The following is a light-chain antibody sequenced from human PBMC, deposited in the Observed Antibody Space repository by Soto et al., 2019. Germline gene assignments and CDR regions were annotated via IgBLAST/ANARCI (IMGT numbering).Light chain of an antibody. J-gene: IGKJ1*01. CDR3: QQTDTLPST. CDR1: QVMSSW. CDR2: AAS. Sequence: PSTLSGSVGDRVTITCRASQVMSSWLAWYQQKPGKAPKLLIFAASTLQSGVPSRFSGSGSRTDFTLTITSLQPEDIGTYYCQQTDTLPSTFGQGTKVDIK. V-gene: IGKV1-12*01.